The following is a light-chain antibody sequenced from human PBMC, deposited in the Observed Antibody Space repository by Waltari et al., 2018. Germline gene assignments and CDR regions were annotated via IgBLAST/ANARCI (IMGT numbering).Light chain of an antibody. CDR3: QHYVNLPAT. CDR2: HAS. CDR1: QSISHY. Sequence: EVVLTQSPGTLSLSPGEGATLFCRASQSISHYLAWYQQKPGQAPRLLIYHASSRATGIPDRFSGSGSRTDFSLTISRLEPEDFAVYYCQHYVNLPATFGQGTKVEIK. V-gene: IGKV3-20*01. J-gene: IGKJ1*01.